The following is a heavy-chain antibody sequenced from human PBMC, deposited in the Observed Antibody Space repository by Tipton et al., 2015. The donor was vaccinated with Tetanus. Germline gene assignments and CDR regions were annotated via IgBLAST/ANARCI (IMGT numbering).Heavy chain of an antibody. Sequence: SLRLSCAASGFTFSDYGMSWVRQAPGKGLEWVSSISGSGVQTNYADSVKGRFTVSRDNSKNTLYMQMNSLRAEDTAVYYCARQDKRFVGYYDSMDGWGQGTTVIVSS. CDR2: ISGSGVQT. CDR1: GFTFSDYG. CDR3: ARQDKRFVGYYDSMDG. J-gene: IGHJ6*03. V-gene: IGHV3-23*01. D-gene: IGHD3-3*01.